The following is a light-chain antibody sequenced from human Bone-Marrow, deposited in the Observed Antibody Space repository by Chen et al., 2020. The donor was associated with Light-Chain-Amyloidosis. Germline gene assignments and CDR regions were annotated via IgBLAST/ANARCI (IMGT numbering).Light chain of an antibody. CDR3: EQYNSLPWT. CDR2: KSS. V-gene: IGKV1-5*03. CDR1: QSINNW. J-gene: IGKJ1*01. Sequence: DIQMTQSPSTLSASDGDRVTITCRASQSINNWLAWYQQKPGKAPKLLLYKSSTLERGVPSKFSGSGSGTEFNLTISSLQPDDFATYYCEQYNSLPWTFGQGTKLEI.